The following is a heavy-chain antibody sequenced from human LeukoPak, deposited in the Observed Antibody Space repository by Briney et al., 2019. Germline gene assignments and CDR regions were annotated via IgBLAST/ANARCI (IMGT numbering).Heavy chain of an antibody. Sequence: GASVKDSCKASGYTFTGYYMHWVRQAPGQGLEWMGWINPNSGGTNYAQKFQGRVTMTRDTSISTAYMELSRLRSDDTAVYYCASGCSSTSCPIDYWGQGTLVTVSS. CDR2: INPNSGGT. CDR1: GYTFTGYY. V-gene: IGHV1-2*02. J-gene: IGHJ4*02. D-gene: IGHD2-2*01. CDR3: ASGCSSTSCPIDY.